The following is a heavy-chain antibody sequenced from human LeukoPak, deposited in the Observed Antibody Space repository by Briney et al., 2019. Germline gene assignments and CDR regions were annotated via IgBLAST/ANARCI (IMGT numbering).Heavy chain of an antibody. D-gene: IGHD6-13*01. V-gene: IGHV1-2*02. Sequence: ASVKVSCKASGYTFTGYYMHWVRQAPGQGLEWMGWINPNSGGTNYAQKFQGRDTMTRDTSISTAYMELNRLRSDDTAVYYCARDVQQLANYYYYGLDVWGQGTTVTVSS. CDR1: GYTFTGYY. CDR2: INPNSGGT. J-gene: IGHJ6*02. CDR3: ARDVQQLANYYYYGLDV.